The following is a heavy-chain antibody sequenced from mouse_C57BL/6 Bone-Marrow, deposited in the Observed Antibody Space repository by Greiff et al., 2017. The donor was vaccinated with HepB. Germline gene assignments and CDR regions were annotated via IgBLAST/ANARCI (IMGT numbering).Heavy chain of an antibody. CDR1: GFTFSDYG. CDR2: ISSGSSTI. CDR3: ARQAYYSNSLFAY. V-gene: IGHV5-17*01. J-gene: IGHJ3*01. Sequence: EVKVVESGGGLVKPGGSLKLSCAASGFTFSDYGMHWVRQAPEKGLEWVAYISSGSSTIYYADTVKGRFTISRVNAKNTLFLQMTSLRSEDTAMYYCARQAYYSNSLFAYWGQGTLVTVSA. D-gene: IGHD2-5*01.